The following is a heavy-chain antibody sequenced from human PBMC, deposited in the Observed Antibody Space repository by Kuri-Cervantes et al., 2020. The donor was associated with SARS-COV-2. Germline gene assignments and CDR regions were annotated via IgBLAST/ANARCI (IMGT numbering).Heavy chain of an antibody. CDR2: INPNSGGT. J-gene: IGHJ6*03. V-gene: IGHV1-2*02. D-gene: IGHD2-2*02. CDR1: GYNFFSYG. Sequence: ASVKVSSKASGYNFFSYGISWVRQAPGQGLEWMGWINPNSGGTNYAQKFQGRVTMTRDTSISTAYMELSRLRSDDTAVYYCAAYCSSTSCYNGGYYMDVWGKGTTVTVSS. CDR3: AAYCSSTSCYNGGYYMDV.